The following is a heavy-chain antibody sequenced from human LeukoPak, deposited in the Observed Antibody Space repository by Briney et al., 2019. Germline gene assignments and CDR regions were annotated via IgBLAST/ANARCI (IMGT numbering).Heavy chain of an antibody. CDR2: INPNSDGT. Sequence: ASVKVSCKASGYTFTSYYVHWVRQAPGQGLEWMGWINPNSDGTNYAQKFQGRATMTRDTSTSTTYMEVSRLRSDDTAVYYCASDRDGMDVWGQGTTVTVSS. CDR1: GYTFTSYY. J-gene: IGHJ6*02. D-gene: IGHD3-10*01. V-gene: IGHV1-2*02. CDR3: ASDRDGMDV.